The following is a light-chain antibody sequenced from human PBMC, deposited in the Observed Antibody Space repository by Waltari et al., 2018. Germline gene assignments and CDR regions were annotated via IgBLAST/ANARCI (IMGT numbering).Light chain of an antibody. CDR2: DVM. V-gene: IGLV2-14*03. Sequence: QSALTQPASVSGSPGQSITISCTGTSSDVGGYNYVSWYQHHQGKAPKLIIFDVMNRPSGVSNRFSGSKSGNTASLTISGLQAEDEADYYCTSYIGSTTLELFGGGTSLTVL. J-gene: IGLJ2*01. CDR1: SSDVGGYNY. CDR3: TSYIGSTTLEL.